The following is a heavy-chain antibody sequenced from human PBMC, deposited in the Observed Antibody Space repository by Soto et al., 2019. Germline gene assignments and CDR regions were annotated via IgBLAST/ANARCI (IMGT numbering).Heavy chain of an antibody. D-gene: IGHD3-22*01. CDR3: ASNRVDYESWFDP. Sequence: SETLSLTCTVSGGSISSGGYYWSWIRQHPGKGLEWIGYIYYSGSTYYNPSLKSRVTISVDTSKNQFSLKLSSVTAADTAVYYCASNRVDYESWFDPWGQGTLVTVSS. CDR2: IYYSGST. J-gene: IGHJ5*02. CDR1: GGSISSGGYY. V-gene: IGHV4-31*03.